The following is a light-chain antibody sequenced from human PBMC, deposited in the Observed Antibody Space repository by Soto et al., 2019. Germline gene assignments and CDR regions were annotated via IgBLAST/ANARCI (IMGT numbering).Light chain of an antibody. CDR1: SFNIGNNY. J-gene: IGLJ3*02. V-gene: IGLV1-51*01. Sequence: HSVLTQPPSVSAAPGQKVTISCSGSSFNIGNNYVSWFQQLPGAAPKLLIYHNDKRPSGIPDRFSGSKSGTSATLGITGLQTGDEADYYCGTWDSSMSAAGWVFGGGTKLTVL. CDR3: GTWDSSMSAAGWV. CDR2: HND.